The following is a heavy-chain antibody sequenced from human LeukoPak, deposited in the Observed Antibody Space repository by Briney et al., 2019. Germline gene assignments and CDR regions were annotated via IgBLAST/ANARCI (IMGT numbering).Heavy chain of an antibody. CDR3: ARGCVFDY. J-gene: IGHJ4*02. V-gene: IGHV4-34*01. Sequence: SETLSLTCAVYGGSFSGYYWSWIRQPPGKGLEWIGEINHSGSTNYNPSLESRFTISVDTSKNQFSLKLSSVTAADTAVYYCARGCVFDYWGQGTLVTVSS. CDR1: GGSFSGYY. CDR2: INHSGST.